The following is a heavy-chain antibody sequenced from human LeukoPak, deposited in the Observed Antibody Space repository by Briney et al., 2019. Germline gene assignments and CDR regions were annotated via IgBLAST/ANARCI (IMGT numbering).Heavy chain of an antibody. J-gene: IGHJ4*02. CDR1: GYTFTVYD. Sequence: ASVKVSCKASGYTFTVYDINWVRQATGQGLEWMGWMSPNSGTTDYAQKFQGRVTMTRNTSIGTAYMELSSLISEDTAVYYCARGVDQGVDYWGQGTLVTVSS. V-gene: IGHV1-8*01. CDR3: ARGVDQGVDY. D-gene: IGHD3/OR15-3a*01. CDR2: MSPNSGTT.